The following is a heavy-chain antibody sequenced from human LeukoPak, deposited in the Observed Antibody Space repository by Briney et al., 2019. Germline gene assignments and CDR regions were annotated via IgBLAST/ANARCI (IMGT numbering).Heavy chain of an antibody. Sequence: GGSLRLSCAASGFIFSNHGMHWVRQAPGKGLEWVAVIWYDGSNKYYADSVKGRFTISRDNSKNTLYLQMNSLRAEDTAVYYCARGRYCSSTSCLISDYWGQGTLVTVSS. D-gene: IGHD2-2*01. J-gene: IGHJ4*02. V-gene: IGHV3-33*01. CDR2: IWYDGSNK. CDR1: GFIFSNHG. CDR3: ARGRYCSSTSCLISDY.